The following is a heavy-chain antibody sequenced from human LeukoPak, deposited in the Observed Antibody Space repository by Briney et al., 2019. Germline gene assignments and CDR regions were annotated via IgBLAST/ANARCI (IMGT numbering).Heavy chain of an antibody. Sequence: PSETLSLTCTVSGGPISSGGYYWSWIRQHPGKGLEWIGYIYYSGSTYYNPSLKSRVTISVDTSKNQFSLKLSSVTAADTAVYYCARGGTSSAAAPFDYWGQGTLVTVSS. CDR1: GGPISSGGYY. J-gene: IGHJ4*02. CDR2: IYYSGST. CDR3: ARGGTSSAAAPFDY. V-gene: IGHV4-31*03. D-gene: IGHD6-13*01.